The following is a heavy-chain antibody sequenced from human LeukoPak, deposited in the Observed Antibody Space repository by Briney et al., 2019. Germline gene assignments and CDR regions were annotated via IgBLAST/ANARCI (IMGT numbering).Heavy chain of an antibody. CDR1: GYSFTSYW. CDR2: IYPGDSDT. D-gene: IGHD3-22*01. Sequence: GESLKISCKGSGYSFTSYWIGWVRQMPGKGLEWMGIIYPGDSDTRYSPSFQGQVTISADKSISTAYLQWSSLKASDTAMYYCARSNYYDSSGRHQKQYYYYYYGMDVWGQGTTVTVSS. V-gene: IGHV5-51*01. J-gene: IGHJ6*02. CDR3: ARSNYYDSSGRHQKQYYYYYYGMDV.